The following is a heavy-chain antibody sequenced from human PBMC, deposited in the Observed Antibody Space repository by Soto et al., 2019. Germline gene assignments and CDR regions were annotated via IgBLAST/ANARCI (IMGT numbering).Heavy chain of an antibody. CDR2: IYYSGST. CDR1: GSSISSGGSF. J-gene: IGHJ6*02. D-gene: IGHD6-6*01. V-gene: IGHV4-31*03. Sequence: PSETLSLTRTVSGSSISSGGSFCSWIRQHPGKGLEWIGFIYYSGSTYYNPSLKSRVTISVDTSKNQFSLKLSSVTAADTAVYYCAREGAAPYYYYGMDVWGQGTTVT. CDR3: AREGAAPYYYYGMDV.